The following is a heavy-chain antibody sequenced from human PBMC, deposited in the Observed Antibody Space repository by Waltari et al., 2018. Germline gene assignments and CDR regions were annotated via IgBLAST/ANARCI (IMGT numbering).Heavy chain of an antibody. CDR2: IIERGETT. CDR1: VFLFTSFS. D-gene: IGHD3-16*01. CDR3: VKDYRPFDNTDYPLDY. Sequence: EVQLLESGGGLVVPGGFLRSPCAASVFLFTSFSCSGVRQAPGKGLEWVSGIIERGETTYYADSVKGRFTISRDNSNNMVYLQMNSLRVEDTATYYCVKDYRPFDNTDYPLDYWGQGILVTVSS. J-gene: IGHJ4*02. V-gene: IGHV3-23*01.